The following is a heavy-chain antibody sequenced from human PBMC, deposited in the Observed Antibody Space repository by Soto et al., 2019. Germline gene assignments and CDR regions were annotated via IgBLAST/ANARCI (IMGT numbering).Heavy chain of an antibody. Sequence: PGGSLRLSCAAPGFTFSSYAMSWVRQAPGKGLEWVSAISGSGGSTYYADSVKGRFTISRDNSKNTLYLQMNSLRAEDTAVYYCAKDQSRYCSSTSCYKSFDYWGQGTLVTVSS. CDR2: ISGSGGST. CDR3: AKDQSRYCSSTSCYKSFDY. V-gene: IGHV3-23*01. J-gene: IGHJ4*02. D-gene: IGHD2-2*02. CDR1: GFTFSSYA.